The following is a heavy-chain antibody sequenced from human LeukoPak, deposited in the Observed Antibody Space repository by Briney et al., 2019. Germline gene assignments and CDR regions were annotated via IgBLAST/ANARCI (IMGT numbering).Heavy chain of an antibody. V-gene: IGHV1-24*01. Sequence: APGKVSCKVSGYTLTELSMHWGRQAPGKGVEWMGGFDPEDGETIYAQKFQGRVTMTEDTSTDTAYMELSSLRSEDTAVYYCATGSVTGYNWNYFSLFDYWGQGTLVTVSS. CDR1: GYTLTELS. D-gene: IGHD1-7*01. CDR3: ATGSVTGYNWNYFSLFDY. CDR2: FDPEDGET. J-gene: IGHJ4*02.